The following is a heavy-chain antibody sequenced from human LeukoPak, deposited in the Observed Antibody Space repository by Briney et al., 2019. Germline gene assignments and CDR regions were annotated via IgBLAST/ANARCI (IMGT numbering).Heavy chain of an antibody. CDR3: ARVFVEGAFDI. CDR1: GYTFTGYY. J-gene: IGHJ3*02. CDR2: IIPNSGVT. Sequence: ASVKVSCKASGYTFTGYYMHWVRQAPGQGLERVGWIIPNSGVTNYAQQFQGRVTMTRDTSVSTAYMELSRLRSDDAAVYYCARVFVEGAFDIWGQGTMVIDSS. V-gene: IGHV1-2*02. D-gene: IGHD3-3*01.